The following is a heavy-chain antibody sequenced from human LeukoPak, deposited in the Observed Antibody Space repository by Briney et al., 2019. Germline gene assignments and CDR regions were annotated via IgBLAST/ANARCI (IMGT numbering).Heavy chain of an antibody. CDR1: GFTFSYYA. J-gene: IGHJ4*02. V-gene: IGHV3-23*03. Sequence: GSLRLSCAASGFTFSYYAMSWVRQAPGKGLEWVAVIDSGGSTYYSDSVKGRFTISRDNSKNTLYLQINSLRVEDTAVYYCARDLGYSYGYFAHWGQGSLVTVSS. CDR3: ARDLGYSYGYFAH. CDR2: IDSGGST. D-gene: IGHD5-18*01.